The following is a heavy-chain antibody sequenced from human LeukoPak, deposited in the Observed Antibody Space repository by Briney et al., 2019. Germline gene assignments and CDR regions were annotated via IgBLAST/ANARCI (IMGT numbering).Heavy chain of an antibody. CDR2: INQDGTEK. Sequence: PGGSLRLSCAASGFSFSSYWMNWVRQAPGKGLEWVASINQDGTEKYYVDSVKGRFTVSRDNAKNSLYLQMNSLRAEDTAVYYCARDPPFIIGTTFFDYWGQGTLVTVSS. CDR3: ARDPPFIIGTTFFDY. D-gene: IGHD1-20*01. J-gene: IGHJ4*02. V-gene: IGHV3-7*01. CDR1: GFSFSSYW.